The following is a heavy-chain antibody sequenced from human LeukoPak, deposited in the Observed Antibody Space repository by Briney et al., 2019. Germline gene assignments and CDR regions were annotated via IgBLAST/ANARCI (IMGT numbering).Heavy chain of an antibody. Sequence: PGGSLRLSCAASGFTFSSYAMSWVRQAPGKGLEWVSAISGSGVATYYADSVKGRFTISRDNSKNTLYLQMNSLRAGDTAVYYCAKAGAGNYDFWSGYRGYNWFDPWGQGTLVTVSS. V-gene: IGHV3-23*01. CDR3: AKAGAGNYDFWSGYRGYNWFDP. J-gene: IGHJ5*02. CDR1: GFTFSSYA. D-gene: IGHD3-3*01. CDR2: ISGSGVAT.